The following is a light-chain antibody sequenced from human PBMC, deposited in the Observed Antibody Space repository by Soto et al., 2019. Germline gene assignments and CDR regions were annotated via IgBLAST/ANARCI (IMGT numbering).Light chain of an antibody. J-gene: IGKJ1*01. Sequence: DIQITQSPSTLSSYLLDIVTITCRASQSISSWLAWYQQKPGKAPKLLIYKASSFESGVPSRFSGSGSGTEFTLTISSLQPDDFATYYCQQYNSYSWTFGQGTKVDIK. V-gene: IGKV1-5*03. CDR1: QSISSW. CDR3: QQYNSYSWT. CDR2: KAS.